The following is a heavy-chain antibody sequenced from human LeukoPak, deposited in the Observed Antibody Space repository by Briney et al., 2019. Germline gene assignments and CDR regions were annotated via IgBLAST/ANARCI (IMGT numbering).Heavy chain of an antibody. V-gene: IGHV5-51*01. CDR1: GDNLASYW. CDR3: VRRVGNSKYDY. J-gene: IGHJ4*02. Sequence: GESLKISCRVFGDNLASYWIGWVRQMPGKGLEWMGIIYPGDSDTRYSPSFQGQVTISADKSICTAYLQWSSLKASDTAMYYCVRRVGNSKYDYWGQGTLVTVSS. D-gene: IGHD4-11*01. CDR2: IYPGDSDT.